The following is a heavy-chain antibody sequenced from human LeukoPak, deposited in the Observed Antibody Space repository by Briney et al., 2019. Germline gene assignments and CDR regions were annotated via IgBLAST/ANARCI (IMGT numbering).Heavy chain of an antibody. V-gene: IGHV3-23*01. CDR3: AKSSLPENYYSYGMDV. D-gene: IGHD1-14*01. CDR2: ISASGIAT. J-gene: IGHJ6*02. CDR1: GFTFSDYA. Sequence: GGSLRLSCAASGFTFSDYALSWVRQAPGMGPECVSAISASGIATYYAESVKGRFPISRDNSRSSLYLQMNSLRADDPPVYYCAKSSLPENYYSYGMDVGGQGTRLTVSS.